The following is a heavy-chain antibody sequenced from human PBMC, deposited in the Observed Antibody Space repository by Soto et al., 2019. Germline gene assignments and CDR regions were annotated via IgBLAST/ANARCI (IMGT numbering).Heavy chain of an antibody. J-gene: IGHJ6*03. CDR3: AKDSSYYYYYYMDV. CDR1: GFTFSSYA. CDR2: ISGSGGST. V-gene: IGHV3-23*01. Sequence: LPGGSLRLSCAASGFTFSSYAMSWVRQAPGKGLEWVSAISGSGGSTYYADSVKGRFTISRDNSKNTLYLQMNSLRAEDTAVYYCAKDSSYYYYYYMDVWGKGTTVTVSS.